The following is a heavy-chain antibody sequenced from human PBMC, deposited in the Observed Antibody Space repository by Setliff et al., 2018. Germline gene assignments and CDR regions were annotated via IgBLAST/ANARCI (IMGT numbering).Heavy chain of an antibody. CDR1: GFTFTNYW. Sequence: PGGSLRLSCAASGFTFTNYWINWVRQAPGKGLEWVANIKQDESEKHYVGSVKGRFTISRDNAKNSLYLLMKSVRVDDTAVYYCARSINGYQQRYDIWGQGALVTVSS. CDR2: IKQDESEK. CDR3: ARSINGYQQRYDI. J-gene: IGHJ4*02. D-gene: IGHD3-22*01. V-gene: IGHV3-7*01.